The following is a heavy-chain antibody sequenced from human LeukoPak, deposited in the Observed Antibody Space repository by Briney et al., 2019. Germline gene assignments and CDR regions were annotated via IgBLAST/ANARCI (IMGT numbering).Heavy chain of an antibody. J-gene: IGHJ5*02. CDR3: ARGIVVSLAAPYSWFDP. V-gene: IGHV3-7*03. CDR2: IDQRGNDQ. D-gene: IGHD2-21*01. CDR1: GCTFSNSW. Sequence: GGSLRLSCAASGCTFSNSWMIWVRQAPGEGLEWVANIDQRGNDQRYVDSVKGRFIISRDNTKGSLYLQMNNLRVEDTALYYCARGIVVSLAAPYSWFDPWGQGTLVTVSS.